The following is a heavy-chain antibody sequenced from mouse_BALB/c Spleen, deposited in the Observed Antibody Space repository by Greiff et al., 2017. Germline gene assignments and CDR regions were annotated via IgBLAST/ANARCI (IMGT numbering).Heavy chain of an antibody. J-gene: IGHJ4*01. CDR1: GFSLTGYG. CDR2: IWGDGST. V-gene: IGHV2-6-7*01. Sequence: QVQLKESGPGLVAPSQSLSITCTVSGFSLTGYGVNWVRQPPGKGLEWLGMIWGDGSTDYNSALKSRLSISKDNSKSQVFLKMNSLQTDDTARYYCARGGRWYYYAMDYWGQGTSVTVSS. CDR3: ARGGRWYYYAMDY.